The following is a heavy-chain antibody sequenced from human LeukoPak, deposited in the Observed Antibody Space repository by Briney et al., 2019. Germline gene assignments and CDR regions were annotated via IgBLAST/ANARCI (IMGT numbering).Heavy chain of an antibody. CDR3: ARDDAGAPDY. J-gene: IGHJ4*02. CDR2: ISYNSNTI. D-gene: IGHD1-26*01. Sequence: GGSLRLSYAASGFTFSSYSMNWVRQAPGKGLEWVSYISYNSNTIDYADSVKGRFTISRDNAKNSLYLQMNSLRAEDTAVYYCARDDAGAPDYWGQGTLVTVSS. CDR1: GFTFSSYS. V-gene: IGHV3-48*04.